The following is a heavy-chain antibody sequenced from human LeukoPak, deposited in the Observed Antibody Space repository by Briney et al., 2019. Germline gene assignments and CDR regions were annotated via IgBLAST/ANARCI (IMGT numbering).Heavy chain of an antibody. CDR3: ARGRGVVVPAPTYWYFHL. D-gene: IGHD2-2*01. Sequence: PGTLSLTCAVYVGSFSDYYWNWIRQPPGKGLEWIGGINHSGNTNYNTCLKSRGTISVDTPKSQFSPKLRSVTAAATAVYSCARGRGVVVPAPTYWYFHLWGRGTLVTVSS. CDR1: VGSFSDYY. CDR2: INHSGNT. V-gene: IGHV4-34*01. J-gene: IGHJ2*01.